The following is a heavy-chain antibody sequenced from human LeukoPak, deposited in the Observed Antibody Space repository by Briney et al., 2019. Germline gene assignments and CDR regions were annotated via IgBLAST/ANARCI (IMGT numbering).Heavy chain of an antibody. J-gene: IGHJ6*03. CDR2: IIPIFGTA. CDR1: GGTFSSYA. Sequence: SVKVSCKASGGTFSSYAISWVRQAPGQGLGWMGRIIPIFGTANYAQKFQGRVTITADKSTSTAYMELSSLRSEDTAVYYCASANGSSSYYYYYYMDVWGKGTTVTVSS. D-gene: IGHD6-6*01. V-gene: IGHV1-69*06. CDR3: ASANGSSSYYYYYYMDV.